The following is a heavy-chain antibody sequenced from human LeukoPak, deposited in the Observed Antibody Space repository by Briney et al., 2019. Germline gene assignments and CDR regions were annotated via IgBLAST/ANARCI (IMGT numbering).Heavy chain of an antibody. D-gene: IGHD3-10*01. CDR1: GGTFSSYA. V-gene: IGHV1-69*05. Sequence: SVKVSCKASGGTFSSYAISWVRQAPGQGLEWMGGIIPIFGTANYAQKFQGRVTITTDESTSTAYMELSSLRSEDTAVYYCARDYGWGSYSLYMDVWGKGTTVTVSS. CDR3: ARDYGWGSYSLYMDV. CDR2: IIPIFGTA. J-gene: IGHJ6*03.